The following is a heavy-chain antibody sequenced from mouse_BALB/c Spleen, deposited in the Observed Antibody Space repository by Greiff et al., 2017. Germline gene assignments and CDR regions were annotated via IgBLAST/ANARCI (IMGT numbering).Heavy chain of an antibody. J-gene: IGHJ4*01. Sequence: QVQLKQSGAELARPGASVKMSCKASGYTFTSYTMHWVKQRPGQGLEWIGYINPSSGYTNYNQKFKDKATLTADKSSSTAYMQLSSLTSEDSAVYYCAGDGNYGYYAMDYWGQGTSVTVSS. CDR1: GYTFTSYT. CDR2: INPSSGYT. V-gene: IGHV1-4*01. CDR3: AGDGNYGYYAMDY. D-gene: IGHD2-1*01.